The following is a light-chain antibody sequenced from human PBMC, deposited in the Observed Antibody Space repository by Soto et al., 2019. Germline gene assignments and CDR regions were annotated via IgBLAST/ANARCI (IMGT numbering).Light chain of an antibody. CDR1: SSDVGGYNY. CDR2: VAS. CDR3: TSYTSSSTLEV. Sequence: QSALTQPASVSGSPGQSITISCTGTSSDVGGYNYVSWYQQHPGKAPKLMIYVASYRPSGVSNRFSGSKSGNTASLTISGLQAEDEADYYCTSYTSSSTLEVFGGGTKVTVL. J-gene: IGLJ2*01. V-gene: IGLV2-14*01.